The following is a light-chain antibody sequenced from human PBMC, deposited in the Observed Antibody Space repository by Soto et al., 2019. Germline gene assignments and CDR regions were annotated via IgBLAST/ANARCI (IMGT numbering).Light chain of an antibody. J-gene: IGKJ2*01. V-gene: IGKV3-15*01. Sequence: EIVMTQSPATLSVSPGERATLSCMASQSVRSHLAWYQPKPGQAPRLLIYGASTRATGIPARFSGSGYGTELTLTISSLQSEDFEGYYCQQYNNWPPYTLGQGTKLEIK. CDR1: QSVRSH. CDR3: QQYNNWPPYT. CDR2: GAS.